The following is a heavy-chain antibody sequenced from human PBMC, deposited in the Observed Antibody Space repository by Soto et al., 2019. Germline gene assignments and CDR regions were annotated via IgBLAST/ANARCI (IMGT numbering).Heavy chain of an antibody. CDR3: ARARALGFGELSRFDD. D-gene: IGHD3-10*01. CDR1: GGSISSYY. J-gene: IGHJ4*02. CDR2: IYYSGST. Sequence: SETLSLTCTVSGGSISSYYWSWIRQPPGKGLEWIGCIYYSGSTNYNPSLKSRVTISVDTSKNQFSLKLSSVTAADTAVYYCARARALGFGELSRFDDWGQGTLVSLSS. V-gene: IGHV4-59*01.